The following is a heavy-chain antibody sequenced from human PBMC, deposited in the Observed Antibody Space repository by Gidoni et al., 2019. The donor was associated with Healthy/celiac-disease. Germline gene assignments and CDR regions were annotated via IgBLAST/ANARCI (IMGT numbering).Heavy chain of an antibody. Sequence: EVYLLESGGGLVQPVGALRLSCAVSGFTFSSYAMNRVRQAPGKGLEKGLEWVSTITPTSVNTYYADSVKGRFTISRDNSQNTLYLQMNSLRAEDTAIYYCARSYFDYWGQGTLVTVSS. V-gene: IGHV3-23*01. CDR3: ARSYFDY. CDR1: GFTFSSYA. J-gene: IGHJ4*02. CDR2: ITPTSVNT.